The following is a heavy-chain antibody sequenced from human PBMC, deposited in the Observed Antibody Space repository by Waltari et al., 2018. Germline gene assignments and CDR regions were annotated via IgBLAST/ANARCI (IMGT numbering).Heavy chain of an antibody. D-gene: IGHD1-1*01. J-gene: IGHJ4*02. CDR1: GFTLRNYW. V-gene: IGHV3-7*01. CDR3: ARDSPDKHWKFFGNDH. CDR2: MNKDGSER. Sequence: EVQLVESGGGLAHPGGSLTLSCVGSGFTLRNYWMTWVRQAPGKGLEWVATMNKDGSERYYVDYVRGRFIISKDDSKNSLSLEMNILAVEDTAIYYCARDSPDKHWKFFGNDHWGQGTLVNVSP.